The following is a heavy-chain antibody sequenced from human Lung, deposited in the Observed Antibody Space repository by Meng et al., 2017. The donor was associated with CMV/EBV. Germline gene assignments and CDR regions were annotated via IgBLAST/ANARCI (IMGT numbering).Heavy chain of an antibody. J-gene: IGHJ4*02. CDR1: GYTFTAYY. Sequence: ASVXVSXKASGYTFTAYYMHWVRQAPGQGLEWMGWINPNSGGTNYAQKFQGRVTMTRDTSISTAYMELSRLRSDDTAVYYRARGTGYSSSSGVYWGQGTVVTVSS. CDR2: INPNSGGT. D-gene: IGHD6-6*01. V-gene: IGHV1-2*02. CDR3: ARGTGYSSSSGVY.